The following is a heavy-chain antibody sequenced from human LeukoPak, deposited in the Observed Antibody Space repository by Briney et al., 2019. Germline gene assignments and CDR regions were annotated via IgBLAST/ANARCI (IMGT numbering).Heavy chain of an antibody. CDR1: GYTFPGYY. CDR2: INPNSGGT. V-gene: IGHV1-2*02. J-gene: IGHJ4*02. CDR3: AREHSSSSGKVFDY. D-gene: IGHD6-6*01. Sequence: ASVKVSCKASGYTFPGYYMHWVRQAPGQGLEWMGWINPNSGGTNHAQKFQGRVTMTRDTSISTAYMELSRLRSDDTAVYYCAREHSSSSGKVFDYWGQGTLVTISS.